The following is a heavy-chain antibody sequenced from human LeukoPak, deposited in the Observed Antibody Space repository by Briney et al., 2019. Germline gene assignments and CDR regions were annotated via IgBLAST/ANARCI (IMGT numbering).Heavy chain of an antibody. CDR3: ARHGGVGVIPDFDY. V-gene: IGHV4-39*01. D-gene: IGHD2-8*02. CDR2: IYYSGST. J-gene: IGHJ4*02. CDR1: GDSISSSSYY. Sequence: SETLSLTCTVSGDSISSSSYYWGWIRQPPGKGLEWIGSIYYSGSTYYSPSLKSRVTMSVDTSKNQFSLKLSSVTAADTAVYYCARHGGVGVIPDFDYWGPGTLVTVSS.